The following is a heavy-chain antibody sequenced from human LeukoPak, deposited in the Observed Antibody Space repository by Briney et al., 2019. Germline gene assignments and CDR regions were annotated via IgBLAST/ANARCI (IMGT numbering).Heavy chain of an antibody. CDR2: IHYSVNT. CDR3: ASERQTATPGAFDI. V-gene: IGHV4-59*01. Sequence: SETLSLTCTVSGGSISSYYWSWIRQPPGKGLEWIGYIHYSVNTNHNPSLKSRVTISVDTSRNQFSLKLNSVTAADTAVYYCASERQTATPGAFDIWGQGTMVTVSS. CDR1: GGSISSYY. D-gene: IGHD1-1*01. J-gene: IGHJ3*02.